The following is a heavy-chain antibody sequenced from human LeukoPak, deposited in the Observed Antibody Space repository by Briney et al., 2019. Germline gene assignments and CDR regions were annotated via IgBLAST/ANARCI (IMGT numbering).Heavy chain of an antibody. J-gene: IGHJ3*02. V-gene: IGHV3-7*01. CDR2: IKQDGSDK. D-gene: IGHD3-22*01. CDR3: ARNLLYYYDSSGYYYPGAFDI. CDR1: GFTFSSYW. Sequence: GGSLRLSCAASGFTFSSYWMSWVRQPPGKGLEWVANIKQDGSDKYYVGSVKGRFTISRDNSKNTLYLQMNSLRAEDTAVYYCARNLLYYYDSSGYYYPGAFDIWGQGTMVTVSS.